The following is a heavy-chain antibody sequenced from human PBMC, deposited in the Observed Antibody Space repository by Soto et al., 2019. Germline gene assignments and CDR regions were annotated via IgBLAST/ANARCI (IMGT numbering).Heavy chain of an antibody. J-gene: IGHJ4*02. V-gene: IGHV5-51*01. D-gene: IGHD3-9*01. Sequence: GESLKISCKGSGYSFTSYWIGCVRQMTGKGLEWMGIIYPGDSDTRYSPSFQGQVTISADKSISTAYLQWSSLKASDTAMYYCARRSLFSPQGLYYFDCWGRGTLVTVSS. CDR2: IYPGDSDT. CDR1: GYSFTSYW. CDR3: ARRSLFSPQGLYYFDC.